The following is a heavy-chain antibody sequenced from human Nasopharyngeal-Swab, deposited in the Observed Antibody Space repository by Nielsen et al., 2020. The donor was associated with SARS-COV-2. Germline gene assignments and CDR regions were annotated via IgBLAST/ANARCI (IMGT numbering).Heavy chain of an antibody. V-gene: IGHV7-4-1*02. J-gene: IGHJ5*01. D-gene: IGHD3-16*01. CDR2: INTNTGNP. Sequence: WVRQAPGQGLEWMGCINTNTGNPMYAQDFTGRFVFSLQKSVNTAYLQISSLKAEDTAVYYCARDGRFVGVLLTGMYNWFDPWGQGTLVTVSS. CDR3: ARDGRFVGVLLTGMYNWFDP.